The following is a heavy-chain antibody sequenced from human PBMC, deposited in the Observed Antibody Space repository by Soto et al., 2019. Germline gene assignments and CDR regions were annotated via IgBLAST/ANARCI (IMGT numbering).Heavy chain of an antibody. V-gene: IGHV1-24*01. Sequence: ASVKVSCKVSGYTLTELSMHWVRQAPGKGLEWMGGFDPEGGETIYAQKFQGRVTMTEDTSTSTVYMELSSLRSEDTAVYYCARTFGVVINDAFDIWGQGTMVTVSS. CDR1: GYTLTELS. J-gene: IGHJ3*02. D-gene: IGHD3-3*01. CDR3: ARTFGVVINDAFDI. CDR2: FDPEGGET.